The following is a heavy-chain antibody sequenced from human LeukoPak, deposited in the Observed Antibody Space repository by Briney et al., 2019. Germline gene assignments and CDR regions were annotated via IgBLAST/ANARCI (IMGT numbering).Heavy chain of an antibody. V-gene: IGHV1-69*06. CDR3: ARGSWYGGWFDP. CDR1: GGTFSSYA. CDR2: IIPIFGTA. D-gene: IGHD6-13*01. Sequence: SVKVSCKASGGTFSSYAISWVRQAPGQGLGWMGGIIPIFGTANYAQKFQGRVTITADKSTSTAYMELSSLRSEDTAVYYCARGSWYGGWFDPWGQGTLVTVSS. J-gene: IGHJ5*02.